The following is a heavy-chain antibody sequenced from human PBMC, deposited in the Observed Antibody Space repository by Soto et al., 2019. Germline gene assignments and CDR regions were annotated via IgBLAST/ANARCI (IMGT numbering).Heavy chain of an antibody. CDR3: ARVAGYVSGSRRVDT. V-gene: IGHV1-18*01. D-gene: IGHD3-10*01. CDR1: GNTFGTYG. J-gene: IGHJ4*02. Sequence: QVQLMQSGTEVAKPGASVKVSCKTSGNTFGTYGLSWVRQAPGQGLEWMGWIVGDSGATIYAQKYQGRVTVYSDTPTNTAYIERRSLTSDDSVLYHCARVAGYVSGSRRVDTWGQGTLVSVSS. CDR2: IVGDSGAT.